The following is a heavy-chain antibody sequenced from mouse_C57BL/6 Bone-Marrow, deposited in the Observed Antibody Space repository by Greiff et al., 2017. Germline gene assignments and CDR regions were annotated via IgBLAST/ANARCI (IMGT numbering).Heavy chain of an antibody. Sequence: QVQLQQSGAELARPGASVKLSCKASGYTFTSYGISWVKQRTGQGLEWIGEIYPRSGNTYYNEKFKGTATLTADKSSSTAYMELRSLTSEDSAVYFCAREGDGNYLYAMDYWGQGTSVTVSS. J-gene: IGHJ4*01. CDR3: AREGDGNYLYAMDY. CDR1: GYTFTSYG. V-gene: IGHV1-81*01. CDR2: IYPRSGNT. D-gene: IGHD2-1*01.